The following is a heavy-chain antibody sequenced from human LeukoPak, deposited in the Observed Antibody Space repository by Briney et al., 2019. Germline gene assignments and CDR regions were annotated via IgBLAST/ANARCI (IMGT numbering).Heavy chain of an antibody. CDR3: ERDGGRFSFGFGY. CDR1: GGSFSGYY. J-gene: IGHJ4*02. CDR2: INHSGST. D-gene: IGHD5-18*01. Sequence: SETLSLTCAVYGGSFSGYYWSWIRQPPGKGLEWIGEINHSGSTNYNPSLKSRVTISVDTSKNQFSLKPSSVTAADTAVYYCERDGGRFSFGFGYWGQGTLVTVSS. V-gene: IGHV4-34*01.